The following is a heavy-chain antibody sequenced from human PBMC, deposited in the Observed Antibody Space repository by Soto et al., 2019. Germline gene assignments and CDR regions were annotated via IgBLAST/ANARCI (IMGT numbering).Heavy chain of an antibody. Sequence: SETLSLTCTVSGGSISSSSYYWGWIRQPPGKGLEWIGSIYYSGSTYYNPSLKSRVSISVDTSKNQFSLKLSSVTAADTAVYYCARQGRNVVPLRTYYFDYWGQGTLVTVSS. CDR1: GGSISSSSYY. J-gene: IGHJ4*02. CDR2: IYYSGST. D-gene: IGHD2-2*01. V-gene: IGHV4-39*01. CDR3: ARQGRNVVPLRTYYFDY.